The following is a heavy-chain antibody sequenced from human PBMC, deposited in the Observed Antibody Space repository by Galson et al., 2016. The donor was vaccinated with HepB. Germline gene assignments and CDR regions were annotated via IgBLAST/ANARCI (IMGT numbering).Heavy chain of an antibody. V-gene: IGHV3-23*01. D-gene: IGHD3-10*01. J-gene: IGHJ4*02. CDR3: AGFSGRAAAGTEYYLDY. CDR2: IRGSGGST. CDR1: GFNFRGYW. Sequence: SLRLSCAASGFNFRGYWMSWVRQAPGKGLEWISAIRGSGGSTYYAASVKGRFTISRDNSKNTLYLQMTSLRAEDTAVHFCAGFSGRAAAGTEYYLDYWGQGTLVTVSS.